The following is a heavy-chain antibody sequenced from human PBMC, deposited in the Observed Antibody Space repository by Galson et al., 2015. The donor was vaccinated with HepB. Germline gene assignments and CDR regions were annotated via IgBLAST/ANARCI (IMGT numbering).Heavy chain of an antibody. V-gene: IGHV3-15*01. CDR3: VRNLKYENSHYRPFEY. CDR2: IRSKTDGGTA. CDR1: GFTFSYAW. Sequence: SLRLSCAASGFTFSYAWMSWVRQAPGKGLEWVGRIRSKTDGGTADYAAPVKGRFTISRDDSRNTLYLQMNSLRVEDTAVYHCVRNLKYENSHYRPFEYWGQGTLVTVSS. D-gene: IGHD3-22*01. J-gene: IGHJ4*02.